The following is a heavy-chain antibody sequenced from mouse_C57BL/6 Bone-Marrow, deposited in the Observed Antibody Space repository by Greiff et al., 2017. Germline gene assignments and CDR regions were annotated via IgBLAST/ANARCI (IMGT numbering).Heavy chain of an antibody. CDR1: GFTFTDYY. V-gene: IGHV7-3*01. CDR3: ARAGSTTVEMDY. Sequence: EVLLVESGGGLVQPGGSLSLSCAASGFTFTDYYMSWVRQPPGKALEWLGFIRHKANGYTTEYSASVKGRFTISSDNSQSILYLPMNALRAEDSAAYYCARAGSTTVEMDYWGQGTSVTVSS. D-gene: IGHD1-1*01. J-gene: IGHJ4*01. CDR2: IRHKANGYTT.